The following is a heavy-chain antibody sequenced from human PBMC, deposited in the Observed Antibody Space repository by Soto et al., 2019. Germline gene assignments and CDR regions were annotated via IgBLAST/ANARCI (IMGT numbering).Heavy chain of an antibody. CDR2: IYYSGST. Sequence: PSETLSLTCTVSGGSISSGGYYWSWIRHHPGKGLEWIGYIYYSGSTYYNPSLKSRVTISVDTSKNQFSLKLSSVTAADTAVYYCARDSGGSYREGFFDYWGQGTQVTVSS. D-gene: IGHD2-15*01. V-gene: IGHV4-31*03. CDR1: GGSISSGGYY. CDR3: ARDSGGSYREGFFDY. J-gene: IGHJ4*02.